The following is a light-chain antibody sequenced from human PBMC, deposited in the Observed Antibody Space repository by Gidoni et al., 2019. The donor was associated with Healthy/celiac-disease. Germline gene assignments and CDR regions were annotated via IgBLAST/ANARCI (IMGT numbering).Light chain of an antibody. V-gene: IGKV3D-15*01. CDR2: GAS. Sequence: EIVMTQFPATLSVSPGERATLSCRASQSVSSNLAWYQQKPGQAPRLLIYGASTRATGIPARFSGSGSGTEFTLTISSLQSEDFAVYYCQQYNNWPRGLTFGGGTKVEIK. CDR1: QSVSSN. CDR3: QQYNNWPRGLT. J-gene: IGKJ4*01.